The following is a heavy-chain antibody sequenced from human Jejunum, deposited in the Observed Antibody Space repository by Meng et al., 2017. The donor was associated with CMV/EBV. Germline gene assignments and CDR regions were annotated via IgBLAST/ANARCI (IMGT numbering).Heavy chain of an antibody. Sequence: YPLSAYYVHWVRQAPGRGLEWMGWLNPKSGVTHYAQQFQGRVTMTRDTSTSTAYMELSRLRSDDTAVYYCAREIGMIMIPKSLRAGYWGQGALVTVSS. CDR3: AREIGMIMIPKSLRAGY. V-gene: IGHV1-2*02. CDR1: YPLSAYY. CDR2: LNPKSGVT. D-gene: IGHD3-16*01. J-gene: IGHJ4*02.